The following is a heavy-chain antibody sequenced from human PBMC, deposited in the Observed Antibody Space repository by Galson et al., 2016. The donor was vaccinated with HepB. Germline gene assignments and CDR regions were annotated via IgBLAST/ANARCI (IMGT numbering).Heavy chain of an antibody. J-gene: IGHJ2*01. Sequence: SLRLSCAASGFSVSDSYMTWVRQAPGKGLDWVSIIYKDGNTFHAQFVKGRFTIPRDNSKNSLDLQMSNVRSEDTAVYYCATVLPAGHYWYPHLWGRGTLVSVSS. CDR2: IYKDGNT. V-gene: IGHV3-53*01. CDR3: ATVLPAGHYWYPHL. CDR1: GFSVSDSY.